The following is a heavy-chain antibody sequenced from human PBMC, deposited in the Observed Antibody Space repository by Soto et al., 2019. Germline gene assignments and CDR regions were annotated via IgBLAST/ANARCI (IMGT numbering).Heavy chain of an antibody. Sequence: RGESLKISCKGSGYNFASYWIGWVLQMPWKGLEWMGIIYPGDSDTTYSPSFQGQVTISADKSITTAYLQWSSLKASDTAMYYCALNSYDSSGYYYLDHWGQGTLVTVSS. V-gene: IGHV5-51*01. CDR2: IYPGDSDT. D-gene: IGHD3-22*01. CDR3: ALNSYDSSGYYYLDH. J-gene: IGHJ4*02. CDR1: GYNFASYW.